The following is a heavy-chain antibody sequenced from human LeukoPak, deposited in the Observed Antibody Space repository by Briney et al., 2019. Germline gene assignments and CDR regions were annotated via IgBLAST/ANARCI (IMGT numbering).Heavy chain of an antibody. V-gene: IGHV3-48*04. CDR3: ARGWSTVTTSWLDP. Sequence: PGGSLRLSCAASGFTFSSYAMSWVRQAPGKGLEWISYISTSGSTMDYADSVKGRFTISRDNAKNSLYLQMNSLRAGDTAVYYCARGWSTVTTSWLDPWGQGTLVTVSS. CDR2: ISTSGSTM. J-gene: IGHJ5*02. D-gene: IGHD4-17*01. CDR1: GFTFSSYA.